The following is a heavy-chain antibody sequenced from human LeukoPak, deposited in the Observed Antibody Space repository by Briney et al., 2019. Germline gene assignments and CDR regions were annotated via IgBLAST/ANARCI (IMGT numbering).Heavy chain of an antibody. J-gene: IGHJ4*02. D-gene: IGHD5-18*01. Sequence: PGGSLTLSCAASGLTFSSYEMNWVRQAPGKGLEWVSYISSSGSTIYYADSVTGRFTISRDNAKNSLYLQMTSLRAEATAVYYCAREDRGYRYGPHRRSGYFDDWGQGTLVTVSS. V-gene: IGHV3-48*03. CDR3: AREDRGYRYGPHRRSGYFDD. CDR2: ISSSGSTI. CDR1: GLTFSSYE.